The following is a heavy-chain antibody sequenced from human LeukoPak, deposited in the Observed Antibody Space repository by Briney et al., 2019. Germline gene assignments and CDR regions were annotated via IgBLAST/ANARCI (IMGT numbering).Heavy chain of an antibody. V-gene: IGHV4-30-2*01. CDR2: IYHGGNT. CDR3: ARAGDLIVVSMGAFDI. Sequence: SQTLSLTCAVSGGSISSGGYSWSWIRQPPGKGLEWIGFIYHGGNTNYNPSLQSRVTISVDGSKNQFSLKLSSVTAADTAVYYCARAGDLIVVSMGAFDIWGQGTMVTVSS. D-gene: IGHD2-15*01. J-gene: IGHJ3*02. CDR1: GGSISSGGYS.